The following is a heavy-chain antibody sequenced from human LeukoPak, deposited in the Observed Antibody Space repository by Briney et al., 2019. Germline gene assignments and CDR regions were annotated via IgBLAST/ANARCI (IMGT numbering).Heavy chain of an antibody. D-gene: IGHD3-10*01. V-gene: IGHV3-49*04. CDR1: GFTFSSYW. Sequence: QTGGSLRLSCAASGFTFSSYWMSWVRQAPGKGLEWVGFIRSKAYGGTTEYAASVKGRFTISRDDSKSIAYLQMNSLKTEDTAVYYCTRATLWFGEYPYYMDVWGKGTTVTVSS. CDR3: TRATLWFGEYPYYMDV. CDR2: IRSKAYGGTT. J-gene: IGHJ6*03.